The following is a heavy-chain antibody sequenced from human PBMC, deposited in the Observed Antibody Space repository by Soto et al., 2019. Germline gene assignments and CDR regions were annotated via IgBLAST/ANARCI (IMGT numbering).Heavy chain of an antibody. CDR2: MNPNSGET. D-gene: IGHD2-15*01. CDR3: ARVAVAARPRWYNWFDP. Sequence: QEQLVESGAEVKKPGASVKVSCKTSGYTFTDYDINWVRQATGQGLEWIGWMNPNSGETGYAQKFQGRVTKTRSASLSTAYLELSSVRSEDTAVYYCARVAVAARPRWYNWFDPWGQGTLVTVSS. V-gene: IGHV1-8*01. J-gene: IGHJ5*02. CDR1: GYTFTDYD.